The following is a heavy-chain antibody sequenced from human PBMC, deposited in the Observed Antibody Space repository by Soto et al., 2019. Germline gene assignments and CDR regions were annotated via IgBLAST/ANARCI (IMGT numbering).Heavy chain of an antibody. CDR3: ARDNSGSSRYFDY. D-gene: IGHD3-22*01. J-gene: IGHJ4*02. CDR1: GGSISSGGYY. CDR2: IYFAGST. Sequence: SETLSLTCTVSGGSISSGGYYWSWIRQSQAKGREWIGYIYFAGSTYSNQSLKSRVTISVDTSKNQFSLKLSSVTAADTAVYYCARDNSGSSRYFDYWGQGTLVIVSS. V-gene: IGHV4-31*03.